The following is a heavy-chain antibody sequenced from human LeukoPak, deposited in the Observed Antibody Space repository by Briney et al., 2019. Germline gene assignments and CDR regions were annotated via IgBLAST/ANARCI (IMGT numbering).Heavy chain of an antibody. Sequence: GGSLRLSCAASGLTVSSNYMSWVRQAPGKGLEWVSVIYSDGGGGSTYYADSVKGRFTASRDNSKNTLFLQMNSLRAEDTAVYYCARSNCDSCYRGVWYYFDFWGQGTLVTVSS. J-gene: IGHJ4*02. CDR3: ARSNCDSCYRGVWYYFDF. CDR1: GLTVSSNY. D-gene: IGHD2-2*01. CDR2: IYSDGGGGST. V-gene: IGHV3-66*01.